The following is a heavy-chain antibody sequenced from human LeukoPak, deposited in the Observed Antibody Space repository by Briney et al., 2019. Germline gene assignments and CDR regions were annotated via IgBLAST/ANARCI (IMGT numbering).Heavy chain of an antibody. J-gene: IGHJ5*02. CDR3: VKGGSSSHNWFDP. CDR2: IRNDGSKD. D-gene: IGHD6-13*01. CDR1: GFTLRAFA. V-gene: IGHV3-30*02. Sequence: GGSLRLSCAASGFTLRAFAMNWFRQAPGRGLEGGAFIRNDGSKDYNTDTVKGRFTISRDNSRTTPYLQMHNLRIEDTAVYYCVKGGSSSHNWFDPWGQGILVTVSS.